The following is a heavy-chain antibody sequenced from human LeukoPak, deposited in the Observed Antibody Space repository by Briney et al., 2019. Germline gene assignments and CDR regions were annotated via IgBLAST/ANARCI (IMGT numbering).Heavy chain of an antibody. Sequence: GGSLRLSCAASGFTFSTYGMNWVRQAPGKGLEGVSSISSSSTYIFYADSVKGRFTISRDNAQNSLYLQMNSLRAEDTAVYYCARDLVLGGQGTLVTVSS. CDR3: ARDLVL. D-gene: IGHD3-10*01. CDR2: ISSSSTYI. V-gene: IGHV3-21*01. J-gene: IGHJ4*02. CDR1: GFTFSTYG.